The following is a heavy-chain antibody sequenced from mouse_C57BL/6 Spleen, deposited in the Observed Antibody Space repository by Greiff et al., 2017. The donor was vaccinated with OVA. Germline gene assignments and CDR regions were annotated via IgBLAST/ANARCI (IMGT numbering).Heavy chain of an antibody. Sequence: QVQLKQSGAELVRPGTSVKVSCKASGYAFTNYLIEWVKQRPGQGLEWIGVINPGSGGTNYNEKFKGKAKLTAEKSSSTAYMQLSSLTSEDSAVYFCARSDYGSSIPFDYWGQGTTLTVSS. CDR2: INPGSGGT. J-gene: IGHJ2*01. CDR1: GYAFTNYL. D-gene: IGHD1-1*01. V-gene: IGHV1-54*01. CDR3: ARSDYGSSIPFDY.